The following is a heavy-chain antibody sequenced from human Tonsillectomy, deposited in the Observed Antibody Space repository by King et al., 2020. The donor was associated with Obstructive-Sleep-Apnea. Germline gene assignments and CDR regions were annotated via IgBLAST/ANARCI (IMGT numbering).Heavy chain of an antibody. Sequence: EQQLVQSGAEVKKPGESLRISCKGSGYSFTTYWIIWVRQMPGKGLEWMGRIDPSDSYTHYSPSFQGHVTISVDKYINTAYLQWSSLKASDTAMYYCTKYGWFGELTYFDPWGQGTLVTVSS. D-gene: IGHD3-10*01. CDR1: GYSFTTYW. V-gene: IGHV5-10-1*03. CDR2: IDPSDSYT. CDR3: TKYGWFGELTYFDP. J-gene: IGHJ5*02.